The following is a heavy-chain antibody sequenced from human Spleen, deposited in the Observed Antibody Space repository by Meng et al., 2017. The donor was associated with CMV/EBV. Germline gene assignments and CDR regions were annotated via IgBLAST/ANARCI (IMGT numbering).Heavy chain of an antibody. V-gene: IGHV4-31*02. J-gene: IGHJ4*02. D-gene: IGHD3-3*01. Sequence: SGGSISSGNYPWSWIRQHPGKGLEWIGYIYYSGSTHYNPSLRSRVTISVDTSKNQFSLKLSSVTAADTAVYYCASSYNFWSKYYFDYWGQGTLVTVSS. CDR1: GGSISSGNYP. CDR2: IYYSGST. CDR3: ASSYNFWSKYYFDY.